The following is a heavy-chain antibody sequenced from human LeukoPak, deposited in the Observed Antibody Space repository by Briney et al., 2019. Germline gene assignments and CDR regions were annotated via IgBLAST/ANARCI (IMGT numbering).Heavy chain of an antibody. V-gene: IGHV3-30-3*01. D-gene: IGHD3-3*01. CDR3: ARGRRITIFGVVIGPFAY. CDR2: ISYDGSNK. CDR1: GFTFSSYA. J-gene: IGHJ4*02. Sequence: GGSLRLSCAASGFTFSSYAMHWVRQAPGKGLEWVAVISYDGSNKYYADSVKGRFTISRDNSKNTLYLQMNSLRAEDTAVYCCARGRRITIFGVVIGPFAYWGQGTLVTVSS.